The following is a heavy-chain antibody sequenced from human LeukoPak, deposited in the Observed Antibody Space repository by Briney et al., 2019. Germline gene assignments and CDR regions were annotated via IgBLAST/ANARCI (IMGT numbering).Heavy chain of an antibody. CDR2: IGSTGSPI. V-gene: IGHV3-21*01. J-gene: IGHJ3*01. CDR3: ARERYSWMSHHALHL. D-gene: IGHD1-20*01. Sequence: GGSLRLSWAASGFTLSSHFGNWVRQAPGKGLEWVSSIGSTGSPISYADSLKGRFSISSDNARSSLYLQINSLRPEDTAVYYCARERYSWMSHHALHLGGRGTMVTVSS. CDR1: GFTLSSHF.